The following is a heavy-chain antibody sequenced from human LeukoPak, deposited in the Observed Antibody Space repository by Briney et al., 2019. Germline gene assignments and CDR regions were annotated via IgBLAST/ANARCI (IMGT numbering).Heavy chain of an antibody. Sequence: GGSLRLSCAASGLIFSHHGMHWVRQAPGKGLEWVAVIWSDATNRFYADSVKGRFTISRDNSQNTVFLQMNSLRVKDTAIYYCARDAQRGFDYSNSLKYWGHGTLVTVSS. V-gene: IGHV3-33*01. CDR1: GLIFSHHG. D-gene: IGHD4-11*01. CDR3: ARDAQRGFDYSNSLKY. CDR2: IWSDATNR. J-gene: IGHJ4*01.